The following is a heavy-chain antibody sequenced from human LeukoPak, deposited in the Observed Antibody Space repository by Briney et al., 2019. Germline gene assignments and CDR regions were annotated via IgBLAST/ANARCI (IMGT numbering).Heavy chain of an antibody. D-gene: IGHD5-24*01. CDR1: GFTFSNYG. Sequence: GGSLRLSCVASGFTFSNYGIHWVRQAPGKGLEWVAFIRYDGSNNYYADSVKGRFTISRDNSKNTLYLQMNSLRAEDTAVYYCAKGGPGGWLQAETPFDYWGQGTLVTVSS. CDR2: IRYDGSNN. J-gene: IGHJ4*02. CDR3: AKGGPGGWLQAETPFDY. V-gene: IGHV3-30*02.